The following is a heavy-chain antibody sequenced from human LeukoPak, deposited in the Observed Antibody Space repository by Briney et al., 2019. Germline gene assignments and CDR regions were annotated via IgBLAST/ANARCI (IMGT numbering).Heavy chain of an antibody. CDR2: IHYSGKT. Sequence: SETLSLTCTVSGDSITTYYWSWIRQPPGKGLEWIGYIHYSGKTNCNPSLKSRVTISADTSKNQFSLKLTSVTAADTAVYYCAGYYCPGGSCSHFDYWGQGTLVTVSS. CDR1: GDSITTYY. V-gene: IGHV4-59*08. CDR3: AGYYCPGGSCSHFDY. D-gene: IGHD2-15*01. J-gene: IGHJ4*02.